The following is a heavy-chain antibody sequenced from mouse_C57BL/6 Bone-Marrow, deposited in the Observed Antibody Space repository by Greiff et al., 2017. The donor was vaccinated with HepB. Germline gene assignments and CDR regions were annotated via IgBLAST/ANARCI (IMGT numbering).Heavy chain of an antibody. J-gene: IGHJ2*01. Sequence: EVKLMESEGGLVQPGSSMKLSCTASGFTFSDYYMAWVRQVPEKGLEWVANINYDGSSTYYLDSLKSRFIISRDNAKNILYLQMSSLKSEDTATYCCARGGVLDYWGQGTTLTVSS. V-gene: IGHV5-16*01. CDR2: INYDGSST. CDR1: GFTFSDYY. CDR3: ARGGVLDY.